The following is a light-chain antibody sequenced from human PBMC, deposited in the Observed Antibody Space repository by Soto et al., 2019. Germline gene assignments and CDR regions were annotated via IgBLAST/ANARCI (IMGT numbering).Light chain of an antibody. CDR1: SDDIGDYNY. CDR2: DVS. V-gene: IGLV2-14*01. CDR3: CSYTRSGTLI. Sequence: QSVLTHPASVSGSPGQSITISCVGTSDDIGDYNYVSWYQQHPGKVPKVIIYDVSNRPSGVSYRFSGTKSGNTASLTVSGLQAEDEADYYCCSYTRSGTLIFGTGTKVTVL. J-gene: IGLJ1*01.